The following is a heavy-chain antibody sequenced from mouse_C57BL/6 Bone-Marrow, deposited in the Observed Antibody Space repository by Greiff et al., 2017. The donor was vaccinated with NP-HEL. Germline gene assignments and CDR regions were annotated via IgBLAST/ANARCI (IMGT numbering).Heavy chain of an antibody. J-gene: IGHJ3*01. D-gene: IGHD2-10*02. CDR3: ARQYGTSAWFAY. CDR1: GYTFTDYY. CDR2: INPYNGGT. Sequence: EVRLQQSGPVLVKPGASVKMSCKASGYTFTDYYMNWVKQSHGKSLEWIGVINPYNGGTSYNQKFKGKATLTVDKSSSTAYMELNSLTSEDSAVYYCARQYGTSAWFAYWGQGTLVTVSA. V-gene: IGHV1-19*01.